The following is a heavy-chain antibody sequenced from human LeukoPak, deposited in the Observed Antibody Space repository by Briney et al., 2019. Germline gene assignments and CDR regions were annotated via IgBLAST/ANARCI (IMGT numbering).Heavy chain of an antibody. D-gene: IGHD1-26*01. CDR2: ISSSSSYI. J-gene: IGHJ4*02. V-gene: IGHV3-21*01. Sequence: PGGSLRLSCAASGFTFSSYSMNWVRQAPGKGLEWVSSISSSSSYIYYADSVKGRFTISRDNAKNSLYLQMNSLRAEDTAVYYCARDDTVGATPYFDYWGQGTLVTVSS. CDR1: GFTFSSYS. CDR3: ARDDTVGATPYFDY.